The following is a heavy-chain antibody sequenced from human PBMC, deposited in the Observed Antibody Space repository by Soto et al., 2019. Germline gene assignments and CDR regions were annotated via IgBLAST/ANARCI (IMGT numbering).Heavy chain of an antibody. CDR3: TREGVGWYEESFDI. Sequence: EVQLVESGGGLVQPGGSLRLSCAASGFTFSSYWMHWVRQTPGKGLEWVSRIKSDGSRTVYAESVKGRFTISRDNAESTMYMKRRSLRVEDMAVYDCTREGVGWYEESFDIWGQGTTVTVSS. D-gene: IGHD6-19*01. CDR1: GFTFSSYW. CDR2: IKSDGSRT. V-gene: IGHV3-74*01. J-gene: IGHJ3*02.